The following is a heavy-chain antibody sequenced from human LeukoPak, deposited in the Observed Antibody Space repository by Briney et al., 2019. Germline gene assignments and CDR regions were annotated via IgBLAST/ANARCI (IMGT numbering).Heavy chain of an antibody. J-gene: IGHJ5*02. CDR3: AKDLAVSSNA. CDR1: GFTFSSSS. V-gene: IGHV3-21*01. D-gene: IGHD6-19*01. CDR2: IRSCSTYT. Sequence: GGSLRLSCAASGFTFSSSSMNWVRQTPGKGLEWVSLIRSCSTYTSYADSVKGRFTISRDNAKNSLFLQMNSLRAEDTAVYYCAKDLAVSSNAWGQGTLVTVSS.